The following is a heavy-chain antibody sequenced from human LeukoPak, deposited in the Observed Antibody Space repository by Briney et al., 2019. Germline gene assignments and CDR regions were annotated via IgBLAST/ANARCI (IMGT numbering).Heavy chain of an antibody. CDR2: ISGHQGNT. J-gene: IGHJ4*02. Sequence: EASVKVSCKASGYTFTNYGITWVRQAPGQGLEWMGWISGHQGNTKYAQNFQGRVTMTIETSTSTAYMDLRSLRSDDTAIYFCARSDLATITAGPFEYWGQGTLVAVSS. V-gene: IGHV1-18*01. CDR1: GYTFTNYG. D-gene: IGHD5-12*01. CDR3: ARSDLATITAGPFEY.